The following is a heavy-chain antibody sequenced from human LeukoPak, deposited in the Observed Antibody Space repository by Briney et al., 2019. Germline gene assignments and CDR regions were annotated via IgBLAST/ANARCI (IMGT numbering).Heavy chain of an antibody. Sequence: PGGSLRLSCAASGFSIKNYWMHWVRQGPGKGLVWASQINGDGSSTTYADSVKGRFTISRDDAKNTVYLQMDTLGADDTAVYYCARDKGYSSDRWGQGTLVTVSS. J-gene: IGHJ5*02. D-gene: IGHD2-15*01. CDR3: ARDKGYSSDR. CDR2: INGDGSST. V-gene: IGHV3-74*01. CDR1: GFSIKNYW.